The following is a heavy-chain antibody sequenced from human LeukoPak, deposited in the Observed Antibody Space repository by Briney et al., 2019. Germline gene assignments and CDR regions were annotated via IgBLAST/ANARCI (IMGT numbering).Heavy chain of an antibody. J-gene: IGHJ3*02. D-gene: IGHD1/OR15-1a*01. CDR3: ARDREQFDAFDI. V-gene: IGHV3-30-3*01. Sequence: GGSLRLSCAASGFTFSSYAMHWVRQAPGKGLEWVAVISYDGSNKYYADSVKGRFTISRDNAKNTLYLQMNSLRAEDMAVYYCARDREQFDAFDIWGQGTIVTVSS. CDR1: GFTFSSYA. CDR2: ISYDGSNK.